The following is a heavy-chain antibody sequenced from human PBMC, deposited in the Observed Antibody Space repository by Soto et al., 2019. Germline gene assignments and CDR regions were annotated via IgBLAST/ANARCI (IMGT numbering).Heavy chain of an antibody. D-gene: IGHD3-3*01. CDR1: GGTFSSYA. J-gene: IGHJ4*02. CDR3: AREGNGTGEVRTIFAPTYFDY. Sequence: GASVKVFCKASGGTFSSYAISWVRQAPGQGLEWMGGIIPIFGTANYAQKFQGRVTITADESTSTAYMELSSLRSEDTAVYYCAREGNGTGEVRTIFAPTYFDYWGQGTLVTVSS. CDR2: IIPIFGTA. V-gene: IGHV1-69*13.